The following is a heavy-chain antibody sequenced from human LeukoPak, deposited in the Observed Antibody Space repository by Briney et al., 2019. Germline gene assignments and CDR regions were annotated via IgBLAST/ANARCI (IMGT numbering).Heavy chain of an antibody. D-gene: IGHD5-24*01. V-gene: IGHV3-30*02. Sequence: GGSLRLSCAASGFSFSNYGMHWVRQAPGKGLEWVAFIRFDGSDRYYTDSVKGRFTLYRDISRNTLYLQMNSLRAEDTAVYYCAREERDGYNYYWYFDLWGRGTLVTVSS. CDR2: IRFDGSDR. CDR1: GFSFSNYG. J-gene: IGHJ2*01. CDR3: AREERDGYNYYWYFDL.